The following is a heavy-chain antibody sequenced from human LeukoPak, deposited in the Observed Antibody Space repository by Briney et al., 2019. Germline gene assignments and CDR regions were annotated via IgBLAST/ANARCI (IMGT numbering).Heavy chain of an antibody. D-gene: IGHD3-16*01. CDR1: GGSISSYY. Sequence: SETLSLTCTVSGGSISSYYWSWIRQPPGKGLEWIGYIYYSGSTNYNPPLKSRVTISVDTSKNQFSLKLSSVTAADTAVYYCARAAELRSDAFDIWGQGTMVTVSS. CDR3: ARAAELRSDAFDI. CDR2: IYYSGST. V-gene: IGHV4-59*01. J-gene: IGHJ3*02.